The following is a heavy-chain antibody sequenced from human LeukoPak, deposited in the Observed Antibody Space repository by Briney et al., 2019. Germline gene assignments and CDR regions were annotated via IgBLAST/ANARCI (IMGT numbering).Heavy chain of an antibody. V-gene: IGHV3-23*01. CDR3: AKGPPHIVVVVAVED. D-gene: IGHD2-15*01. CDR2: MSGSSDFT. J-gene: IGHJ4*02. CDR1: GPTFSSYA. Sequence: PGGSLTPSCAASGPTFSSYATSWVRHAPEEGREWVSAMSGSSDFTYGAATVEGRFTTSRDNSKSTLYLQMNSLTAEDTAVYYCAKGPPHIVVVVAVEDWGQGTLVTVSS.